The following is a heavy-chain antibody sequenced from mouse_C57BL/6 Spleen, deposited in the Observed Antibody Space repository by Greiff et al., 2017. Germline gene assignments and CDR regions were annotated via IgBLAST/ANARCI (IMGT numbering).Heavy chain of an antibody. CDR2: IYPGDGDT. V-gene: IGHV1-80*01. Sequence: QVQLKQSGAELVKPGASVKISCKASGYAFSSYWMNWVKQRPGKGLEWIGQIYPGDGDTNYNGKFKGKATLTADKSSSTAYMQLSSLTSEDSAVYFCARSRGNYGYFDVWGTGTTVTVSS. J-gene: IGHJ1*03. CDR1: GYAFSSYW. CDR3: ARSRGNYGYFDV. D-gene: IGHD2-1*01.